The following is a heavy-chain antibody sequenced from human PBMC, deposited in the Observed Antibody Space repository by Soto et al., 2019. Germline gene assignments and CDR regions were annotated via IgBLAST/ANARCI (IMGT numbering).Heavy chain of an antibody. CDR1: GFTFSSYA. CDR2: ISGSGGST. D-gene: IGHD3-16*01. CDR3: VKVGEPIRTFGGVTRYNFDY. Sequence: GGSLRLSCAASGFTFSSYAMSWVRQAPGKGLEWVSAISGSGGSTYYADSVKGRFTISRDNSKNTLYLQMNSLRAEDTAVYYCVKVGEPIRTFGGVTRYNFDYWGQGTLVTVSS. J-gene: IGHJ4*02. V-gene: IGHV3-23*01.